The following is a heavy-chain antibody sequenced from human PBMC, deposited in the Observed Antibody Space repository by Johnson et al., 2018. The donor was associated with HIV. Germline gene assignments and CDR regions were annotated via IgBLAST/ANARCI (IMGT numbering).Heavy chain of an antibody. CDR1: GFNFNNAW. CDR3: AKDQLVGATYAAFDI. J-gene: IGHJ3*02. D-gene: IGHD1-26*01. Sequence: VQLVESGGGLVEPGGSLRLSCAVSGFNFNNAWMSWVRQAPGKGLEWLGRIKSKTDGRKKYHADSVKGRFTVSRDNSKNTLYLQMNSLRPEDTAVYYCAKDQLVGATYAAFDIWGQGTMVTVSS. V-gene: IGHV3-15*01. CDR2: IKSKTDGRKK.